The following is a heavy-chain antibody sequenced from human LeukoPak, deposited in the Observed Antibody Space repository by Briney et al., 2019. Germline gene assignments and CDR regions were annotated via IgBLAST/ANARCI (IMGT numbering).Heavy chain of an antibody. D-gene: IGHD3-9*01. CDR2: IRYDGNNE. J-gene: IGHJ3*02. CDR1: QFTFSNFG. CDR3: TTALNFDILTGLYQPIAAFDI. V-gene: IGHV3-30*02. Sequence: GGSLRLSCTASQFTFSNFGMHWVRQAPGKGLEWVVLIRYDGNNEDYADSVKGRFTISRDNSKNTLYLQMNSLKTEDTGVYYCTTALNFDILTGLYQPIAAFDIWGQGTLVTVSS.